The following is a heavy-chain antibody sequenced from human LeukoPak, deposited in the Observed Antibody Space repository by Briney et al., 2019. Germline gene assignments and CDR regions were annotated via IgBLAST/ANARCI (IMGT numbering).Heavy chain of an antibody. CDR1: GFTFSSYG. CDR3: ARDSSSWTDSGIFDY. D-gene: IGHD6-13*01. V-gene: IGHV3-33*01. CDR2: ICNDGSNN. J-gene: IGHJ4*02. Sequence: GGSLRLSCAASGFTFSSYGMHWVRRAPGKGLEWVAVICNDGSNNYYEDSVKAGFTLFRDNSQNTLFLQKNSLRAEDTAVYYCARDSSSWTDSGIFDYWGQGTLVTVSS.